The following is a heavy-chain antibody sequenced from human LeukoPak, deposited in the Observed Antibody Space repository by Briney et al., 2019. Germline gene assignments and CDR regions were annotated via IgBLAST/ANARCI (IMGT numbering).Heavy chain of an antibody. CDR1: GFTVSSNY. D-gene: IGHD3-10*01. Sequence: PGGSLRLSCAASGFTVSSNYMSWVRQAPGKGLEWVSVIYSGGSTYYADSVKGRFTISRDNSKNTLYLQMNSLRAKDTAVYYCARDHYGSGSFSYYWGQGTLVTVSS. CDR2: IYSGGST. V-gene: IGHV3-53*01. CDR3: ARDHYGSGSFSYY. J-gene: IGHJ4*02.